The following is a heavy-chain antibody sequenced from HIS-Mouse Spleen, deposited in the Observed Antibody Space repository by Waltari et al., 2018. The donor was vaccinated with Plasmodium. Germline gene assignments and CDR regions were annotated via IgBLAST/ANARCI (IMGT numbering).Heavy chain of an antibody. CDR3: ASSWYWYFDL. CDR1: GFTFSGYW. V-gene: IGHV3-7*01. J-gene: IGHJ2*01. Sequence: EVQLVESGGGLVQPGGSLRLSCAASGFTFSGYWMSWVRQAPGKGVDWVDNIKQDGSEKYYVDSVKGRFTISRDNAKNSLYLQMNSLRAEDTAVYYCASSWYWYFDLWGRGTLVTVSS. D-gene: IGHD6-13*01. CDR2: IKQDGSEK.